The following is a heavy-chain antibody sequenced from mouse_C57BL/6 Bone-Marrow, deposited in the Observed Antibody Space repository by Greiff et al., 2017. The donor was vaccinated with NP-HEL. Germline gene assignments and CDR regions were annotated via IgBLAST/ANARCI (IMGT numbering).Heavy chain of an antibody. Sequence: QVQLQQSGAELVKPGASVKISCKASGYAFSSYWMNWVKQRPGKGLEWIGQIYPGDGDTNYNGKFKGKATLTADKSSSTAYMQLSSLTSEDSAVYFCERYDYGRYYFDYWGQGTTLTVSS. J-gene: IGHJ2*01. D-gene: IGHD2-4*01. CDR2: IYPGDGDT. CDR1: GYAFSSYW. CDR3: ERYDYGRYYFDY. V-gene: IGHV1-80*01.